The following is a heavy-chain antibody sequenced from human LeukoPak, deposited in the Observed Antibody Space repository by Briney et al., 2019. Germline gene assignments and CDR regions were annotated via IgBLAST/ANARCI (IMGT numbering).Heavy chain of an antibody. J-gene: IGHJ4*02. CDR1: GYTFTSYG. CDR2: ISAYNGNT. Sequence: GASVKVSCKASGYTFTSYGISWVRQAPGQGLEGMGWISAYNGNTNYAQKLQGRVTMTTDTSTSTAYMELRSLRSDDTAVYYCARPRLTYYYGSGSYSLSHWGQGTLVTVSS. V-gene: IGHV1-18*01. D-gene: IGHD3-10*01. CDR3: ARPRLTYYYGSGSYSLSH.